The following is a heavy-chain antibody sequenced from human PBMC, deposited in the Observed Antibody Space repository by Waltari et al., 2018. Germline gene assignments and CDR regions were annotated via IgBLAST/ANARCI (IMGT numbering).Heavy chain of an antibody. D-gene: IGHD6-19*01. CDR3: ARGALGGSSGWYRD. Sequence: QVQLVQSGAEVKKPGASVKVSCKASGYTFTSYGISWVRQAPGQRLEWMGWINAGNGNTKYSQKFQGRVTITRDTSASTAYMELSSLRSEDTAVYYCARGALGGSSGWYRDWGQGTLVTVSS. CDR2: INAGNGNT. CDR1: GYTFTSYG. V-gene: IGHV1-3*01. J-gene: IGHJ4*02.